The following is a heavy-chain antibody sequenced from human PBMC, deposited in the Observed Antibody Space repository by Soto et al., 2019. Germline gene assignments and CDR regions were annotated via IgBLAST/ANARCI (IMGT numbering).Heavy chain of an antibody. CDR1: GFTFSNYA. J-gene: IGHJ6*02. V-gene: IGHV3-23*01. D-gene: IGHD3-10*01. CDR2: ISARGGTT. CDR3: AKELGFGAGHGMDV. Sequence: EVQLLESGGDLVQPGGSLRLSCEASGFTFSNYAMSWVRQAPGKGLEWVTGISARGGTTYYVDSVKGRFTISRDNSKNTLYLQMDALRAEDRAVYYCAKELGFGAGHGMDVWGQGTTVTVSS.